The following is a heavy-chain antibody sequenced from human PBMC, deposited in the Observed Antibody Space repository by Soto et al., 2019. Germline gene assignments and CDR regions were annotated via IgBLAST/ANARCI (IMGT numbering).Heavy chain of an antibody. CDR1: GFTFSSYG. V-gene: IGHV3-33*01. CDR3: ARDSIDSSSWPYYFDY. D-gene: IGHD6-13*01. CDR2: IWYDGSNK. J-gene: IGHJ4*02. Sequence: GGSLRLSCAASGFTFSSYGMHWVRQAPGKGLEWVAVIWYDGSNKYYADSVKGRFTISRDNSKNTLYLQMNSLRAEDMAVYYCARDSIDSSSWPYYFDYWGQGTLVTVSS.